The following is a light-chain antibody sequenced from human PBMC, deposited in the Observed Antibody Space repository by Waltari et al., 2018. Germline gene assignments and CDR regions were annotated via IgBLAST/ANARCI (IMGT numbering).Light chain of an antibody. V-gene: IGKV3-11*01. J-gene: IGKJ2*01. CDR2: DAS. Sequence: EIVLTQSPGTLSLSPGDRATLSCRASQNVNSFLAWHQQKRGQAPRLLIYDASKRATGIPDRISGSGSGTDFTLTISSLEPEDFAIYYCQQRGNLPETFGRGTRVEMK. CDR1: QNVNSF. CDR3: QQRGNLPET.